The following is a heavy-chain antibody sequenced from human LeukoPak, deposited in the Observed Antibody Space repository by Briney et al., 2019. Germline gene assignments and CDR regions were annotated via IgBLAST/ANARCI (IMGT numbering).Heavy chain of an antibody. Sequence: ASVKVSCKASGGTFSSYAISWVRQAPGQGLEWMGGIIPIFGTANYAQKFQGRVTITADESTSTAYMELSSLRSEDTAVYYCARVRDCSSTSCYSRVFLNWLDPWGQGTLVTVSS. CDR2: IIPIFGTA. D-gene: IGHD2-2*01. V-gene: IGHV1-69*13. J-gene: IGHJ5*02. CDR1: GGTFSSYA. CDR3: ARVRDCSSTSCYSRVFLNWLDP.